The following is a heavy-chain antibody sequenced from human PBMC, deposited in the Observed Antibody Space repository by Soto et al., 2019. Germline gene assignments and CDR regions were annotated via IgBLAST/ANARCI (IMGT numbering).Heavy chain of an antibody. CDR1: GYTFTNYG. J-gene: IGHJ4*02. CDR2: ISDYSVNT. CDR3: ATSGSIRYFDWPIDY. Sequence: VASVKVSCKASGYTFTNYGITWVRQAPGQGLEWMGWISDYSVNTIYAQKFQGRVTMTEDTSTDTAYMELSSLRSEDTAVYYCATSGSIRYFDWPIDYWGQGTLVTVSS. V-gene: IGHV1-18*01. D-gene: IGHD3-9*01.